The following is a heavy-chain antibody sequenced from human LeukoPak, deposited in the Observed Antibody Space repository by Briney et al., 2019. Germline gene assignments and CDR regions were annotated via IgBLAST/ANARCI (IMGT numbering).Heavy chain of an antibody. V-gene: IGHV1-18*01. CDR3: ARDGGIVVVPAANNWFDP. J-gene: IGHJ5*02. D-gene: IGHD2-2*01. Sequence: ASVKVSCKASGYTFTSYGISWVRQAPGQGLEWMGCISAYNGNTNYAQKLQGRVTMTTDTSTSTAYMELRSLRSDDTAVYYCARDGGIVVVPAANNWFDPWGQGTLVTVSS. CDR1: GYTFTSYG. CDR2: ISAYNGNT.